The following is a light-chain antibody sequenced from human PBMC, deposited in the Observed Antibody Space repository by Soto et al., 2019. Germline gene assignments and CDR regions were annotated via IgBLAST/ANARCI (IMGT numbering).Light chain of an antibody. CDR2: EVS. CDR3: SSYTSSSTLYV. Sequence: SALTQPASVSGSPGQSITISCTGTSGDVGGYNYVSWYQQHPGKAPKLMIYEVSNRPSGASNRFSGSKSGNTASLTISGLQAEDEADYYCSSYTSSSTLYVFGTGTKVTVL. V-gene: IGLV2-14*01. J-gene: IGLJ1*01. CDR1: SGDVGGYNY.